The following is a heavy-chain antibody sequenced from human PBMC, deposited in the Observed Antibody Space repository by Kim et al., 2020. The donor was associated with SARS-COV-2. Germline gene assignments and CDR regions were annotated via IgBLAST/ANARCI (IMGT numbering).Heavy chain of an antibody. CDR3: AKVVDYYDSAPLTN. CDR2: ISGSGGST. CDR1: GFTFSSYA. D-gene: IGHD3-22*01. J-gene: IGHJ4*02. Sequence: GGSLRLSCAASGFTFSSYAMSWVRQAPGKGLEWVSAISGSGGSTYYADSVKGRFTISRDNSKNTLYLQMNSLRAEDTAVYYCAKVVDYYDSAPLTNWGQGTLVTVSS. V-gene: IGHV3-23*01.